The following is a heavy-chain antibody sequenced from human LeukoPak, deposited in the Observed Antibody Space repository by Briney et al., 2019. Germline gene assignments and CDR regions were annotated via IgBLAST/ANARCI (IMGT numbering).Heavy chain of an antibody. D-gene: IGHD6-13*01. CDR3: ARAYSSSWYFNWFDP. CDR2: IYHSGST. Sequence: SETLSLTCTVSGYSISSGYYWAWIRQPPWKGLEWIGNIYHSGSTYYNPSLKSRVTISVDTSKNQFSLQLTSVTAADTAVYYCARAYSSSWYFNWFDPWGQGTLVTVSS. J-gene: IGHJ5*02. V-gene: IGHV4-38-2*02. CDR1: GYSISSGYY.